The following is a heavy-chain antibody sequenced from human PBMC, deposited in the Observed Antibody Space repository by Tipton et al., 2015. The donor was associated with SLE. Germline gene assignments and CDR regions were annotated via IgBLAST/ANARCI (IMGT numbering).Heavy chain of an antibody. CDR1: GGSISSYY. J-gene: IGHJ3*01. CDR3: ARVKLRFGELFLYHPLDL. D-gene: IGHD3-10*01. V-gene: IGHV4-59*01. Sequence: TLSLTCAVFGGSISSYYWSWIRQPPGKGLEWIGYVYYTGTTNSNPSLKSRTTISVDTSRNQFSLNLTSVTAADTAMYYCARVKLRFGELFLYHPLDLWGQGTMVTVSS. CDR2: VYYTGTT.